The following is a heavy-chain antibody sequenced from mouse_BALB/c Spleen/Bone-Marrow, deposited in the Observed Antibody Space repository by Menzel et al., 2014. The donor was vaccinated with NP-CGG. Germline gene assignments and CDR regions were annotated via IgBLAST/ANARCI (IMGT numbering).Heavy chain of an antibody. Sequence: DVMLVVSGGGLVKPGGSLKLSCAASGFTFSSYTMSWVRQTPEKRLEWVATISSGGSYTYYPDSVKGRFTISRDNAKNTLYLQMSSLKSEDTAMYYCTRDGKGNYDYAMDYWGQGTSVTVSS. CDR1: GFTFSSYT. CDR3: TRDGKGNYDYAMDY. D-gene: IGHD2-1*01. J-gene: IGHJ4*01. CDR2: ISSGGSYT. V-gene: IGHV5-6-4*01.